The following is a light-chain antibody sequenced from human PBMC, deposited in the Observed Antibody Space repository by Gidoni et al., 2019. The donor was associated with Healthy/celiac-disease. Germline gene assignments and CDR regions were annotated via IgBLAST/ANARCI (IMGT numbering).Light chain of an antibody. Sequence: EIVLTQSPATLSLSPGERATLPCRDSQSVSSYLAWYQQKPGQAPRLLIYDASNRATGIPARFSGSGSGTDFTLTISRVETEDFAVYYCQQRSNWPTFGGGTKVEIK. V-gene: IGKV3-11*01. CDR3: QQRSNWPT. J-gene: IGKJ4*01. CDR1: QSVSSY. CDR2: DAS.